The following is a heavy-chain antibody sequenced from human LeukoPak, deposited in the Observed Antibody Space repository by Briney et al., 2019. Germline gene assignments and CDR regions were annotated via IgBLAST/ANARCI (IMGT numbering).Heavy chain of an antibody. CDR1: GFSFSSYA. Sequence: GGSLRLSCSASGFSFSSYAMSWVRQAPGKGLEWVSDIGVSGGGAHYIESVKGRFTISRDNSKNTLYLQMNSLRAEDTAVYYCARGLLRHIVVVTAIRPLDYWGQGTLVTVSS. V-gene: IGHV3-23*01. CDR2: IGVSGGGA. CDR3: ARGLLRHIVVVTAIRPLDY. D-gene: IGHD2-21*02. J-gene: IGHJ4*02.